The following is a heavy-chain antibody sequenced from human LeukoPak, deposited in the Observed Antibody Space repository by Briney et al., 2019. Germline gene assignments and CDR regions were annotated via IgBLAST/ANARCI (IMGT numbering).Heavy chain of an antibody. V-gene: IGHV1-2*02. CDR1: GYTFTGYY. CDR3: ARDPPLGYDFWSGYYSMFVY. Sequence: ASVKVSCKASGYTFTGYYLHWVRQAPGQGLEWMGWINPNSGGTNYAQKFQGRVTITRDTSISTAYMELSGLRSDDTAMYYCARDPPLGYDFWSGYYSMFVYWGQGTLVTVSS. J-gene: IGHJ4*02. CDR2: INPNSGGT. D-gene: IGHD3-3*01.